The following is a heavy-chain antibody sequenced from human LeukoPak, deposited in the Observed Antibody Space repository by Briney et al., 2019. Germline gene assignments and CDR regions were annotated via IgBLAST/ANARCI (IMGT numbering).Heavy chain of an antibody. J-gene: IGHJ5*01. CDR1: GYTFTGYY. D-gene: IGHD1-26*01. CDR3: ARDPEVVGAILQLGWFES. Sequence: ASVKVSCKASGYTFTGYYIHWVRQAPGQGLEWMGWINPNSGDTNYAQKFQGSVTMTRDTSISTAYMELSSLRSDDTAIYYCARDPEVVGAILQLGWFESWGQGTLVTVSS. V-gene: IGHV1-2*02. CDR2: INPNSGDT.